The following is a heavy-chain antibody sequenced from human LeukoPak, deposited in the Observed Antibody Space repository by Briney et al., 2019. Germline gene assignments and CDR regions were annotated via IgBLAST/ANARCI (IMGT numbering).Heavy chain of an antibody. CDR2: IYYSGST. CDR1: GGSISSYY. V-gene: IGHV4-59*01. Sequence: SETLSLTCTVSGGSISSYYWSWIRQPPGKGLEWIGYIYYSGSTNYNPSLKSRVTISVDTSKNQFSLKLSSVTAADTAVYYCARGEDDFWSGYYTVGAFDIWGQGTMVTVPS. J-gene: IGHJ3*02. D-gene: IGHD3-3*01. CDR3: ARGEDDFWSGYYTVGAFDI.